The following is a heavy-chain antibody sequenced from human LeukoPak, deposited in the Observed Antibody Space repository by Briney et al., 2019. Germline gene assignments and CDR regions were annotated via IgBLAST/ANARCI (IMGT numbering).Heavy chain of an antibody. CDR2: ISSSGSTI. V-gene: IGHV3-48*03. D-gene: IGHD3-10*01. CDR1: GFTFSSYE. Sequence: GGSLRLSCAAFGFTFSSYEMNWVRQAPGKGLEWVSYISSSGSTIYYADSVKGRFTISRDNAKNSLYLQMNSLRAEDTAVYYCARVKYYGSGTHGPWGQGTLVTVSS. CDR3: ARVKYYGSGTHGP. J-gene: IGHJ5*02.